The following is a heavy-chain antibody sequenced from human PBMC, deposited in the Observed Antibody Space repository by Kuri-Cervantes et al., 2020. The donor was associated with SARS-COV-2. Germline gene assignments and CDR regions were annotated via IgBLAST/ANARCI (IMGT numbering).Heavy chain of an antibody. CDR2: INPNSGGT. D-gene: IGHD6-19*01. J-gene: IGHJ4*02. CDR3: AREGIEVAGTFD. CDR1: GYTFTGYY. V-gene: IGHV1-2*02. Sequence: ASVKVSCKASGYTFTGYYMHWVRQAPGQGLEWMGWINPNSGGTNYAQKFQGRVTMTSDTSISTAYMELSRLRSDDTAVYYCAREGIEVAGTFDWGQGTLVTVSS.